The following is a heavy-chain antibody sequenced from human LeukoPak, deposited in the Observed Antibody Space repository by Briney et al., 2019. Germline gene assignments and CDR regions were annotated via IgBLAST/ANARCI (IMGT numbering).Heavy chain of an antibody. V-gene: IGHV4-39*01. J-gene: IGHJ3*02. CDR1: GGSISSSSYY. Sequence: SETLSLTCTVSGGSISSSSYYWGWIRQPPGKGLEWIGSIYYSGSTYYNPSLKSRVTISVDTSKNQFSLKLSSVTAADTAGYYCARRRDYEDAFDIWGQGTMVTVSS. CDR2: IYYSGST. D-gene: IGHD4-17*01. CDR3: ARRRDYEDAFDI.